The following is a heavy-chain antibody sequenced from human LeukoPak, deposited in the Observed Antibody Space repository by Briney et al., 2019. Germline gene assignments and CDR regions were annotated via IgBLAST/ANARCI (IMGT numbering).Heavy chain of an antibody. CDR1: GGSIRSSSYY. D-gene: IGHD4-17*01. V-gene: IGHV4-39*02. CDR2: IYYSGST. Sequence: SETLSLTCTVSGGSIRSSSYYWGWIRQPPGKGLEWIGSIYYSGSTYYNPSLKSRITISVDTSKNQFSLKLSSVTAADTAVYYCARDAHYGDYRYYRMDVWGQGTTVTVSS. J-gene: IGHJ6*02. CDR3: ARDAHYGDYRYYRMDV.